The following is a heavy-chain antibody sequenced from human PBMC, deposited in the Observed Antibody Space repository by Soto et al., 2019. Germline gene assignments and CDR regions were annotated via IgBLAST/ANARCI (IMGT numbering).Heavy chain of an antibody. CDR2: IYYSGST. D-gene: IGHD3-9*01. Sequence: QVQLQESGPGLVKPSETLSLTCTVSGGSISSYYWSWIRQPPGKGLEWIGYIYYSGSTNYNPSLKGRGTISVEPSKDQFPLKLSSVTAADTAVYYCARDWVRYFDWPPGMDVWGKGTTVTVSS. CDR3: ARDWVRYFDWPPGMDV. V-gene: IGHV4-59*01. J-gene: IGHJ6*04. CDR1: GGSISSYY.